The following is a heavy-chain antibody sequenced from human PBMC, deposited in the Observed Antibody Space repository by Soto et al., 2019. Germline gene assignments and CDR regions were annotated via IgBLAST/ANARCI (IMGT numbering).Heavy chain of an antibody. CDR2: ISSTSSTE. J-gene: IGHJ1*01. D-gene: IGHD3-22*01. CDR3: AIPPYYYASSGDW. CDR1: GFTFSAYS. Sequence: EVQLVESGGGLVQPGGSLRLSCAASGFTFSAYSMNWVRQAPGKGLEWVSYISSTSSTEYYADSVKGRFTISRDNAKNSLYLQLTRLRDEDTAVYYCAIPPYYYASSGDWWGQGTLVTVSS. V-gene: IGHV3-48*02.